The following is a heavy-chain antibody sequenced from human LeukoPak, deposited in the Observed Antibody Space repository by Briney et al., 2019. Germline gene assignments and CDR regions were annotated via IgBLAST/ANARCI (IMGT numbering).Heavy chain of an antibody. CDR1: GFTFSSYA. J-gene: IGHJ6*02. V-gene: IGHV3-30-3*01. D-gene: IGHD2-2*01. CDR3: ASPPGSVHLSHYYYGMDV. CDR2: ISYDGSNK. Sequence: QTGGSLRLSCAASGFTFSSYALSWVRQAPGKGLEWVAVISYDGSNKYYADSVKGRFTISRDNSKNTLYLQMNSLRAEDTAVYYCASPPGSVHLSHYYYGMDVWGQGTTVTVSS.